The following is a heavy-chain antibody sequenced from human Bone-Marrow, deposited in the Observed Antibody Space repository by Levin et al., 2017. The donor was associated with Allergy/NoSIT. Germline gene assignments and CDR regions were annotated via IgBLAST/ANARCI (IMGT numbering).Heavy chain of an antibody. J-gene: IGHJ4*02. V-gene: IGHV3-23*01. CDR3: ARLQSSGWYSDY. Sequence: GGSLRLSCAASGFAFLNHAMSWYRQAPGKGLEWVATIGVSNTTYYTDSVKGRFTISRDNSKSTLFLQMNTLRAEDTAIYYCARLQSSGWYSDYWGPGTLVTVSS. CDR2: IGVSNTT. D-gene: IGHD6-19*01. CDR1: GFAFLNHA.